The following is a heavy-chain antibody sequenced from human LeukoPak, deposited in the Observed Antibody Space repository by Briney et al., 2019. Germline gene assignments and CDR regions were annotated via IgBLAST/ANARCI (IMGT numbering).Heavy chain of an antibody. J-gene: IGHJ4*02. CDR3: AKIVKGNYYDSSGYYYRYFDY. V-gene: IGHV3-23*01. CDR2: ISGSGGST. D-gene: IGHD3-22*01. CDR1: GFTFSSYA. Sequence: GGSLRLPCATSGFTFSSYAMSWVRQAPGKGLEWVSAISGSGGSTYYADSVKGRFTISRDNSKNTLYLQMNSLRAEDTAVYYCAKIVKGNYYDSSGYYYRYFDYWGQGTLVTVSS.